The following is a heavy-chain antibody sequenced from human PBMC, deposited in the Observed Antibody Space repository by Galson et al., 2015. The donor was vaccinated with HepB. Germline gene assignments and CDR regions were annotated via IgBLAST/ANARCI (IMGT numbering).Heavy chain of an antibody. CDR1: GFTFSSYA. J-gene: IGHJ4*02. Sequence: SLRLSCAASGFTFSSYAMHWVRQAPGKGLEWVAVISYDGSNKYYADSVKGRFTISRDNSKNTLYLQMNSLRAEDTAVYYCARDGFLTDYYDSSLRAGYFDYWGQGTLVTVSS. D-gene: IGHD3-22*01. V-gene: IGHV3-30-3*01. CDR2: ISYDGSNK. CDR3: ARDGFLTDYYDSSLRAGYFDY.